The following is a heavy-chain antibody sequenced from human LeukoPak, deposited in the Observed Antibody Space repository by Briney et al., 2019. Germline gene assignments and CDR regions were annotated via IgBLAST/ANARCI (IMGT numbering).Heavy chain of an antibody. CDR3: ARDQAGSGHYADY. V-gene: IGHV3-30*02. CDR2: IRFDGSSK. Sequence: PGGSLRLSCAASGFTFTNYAMRWVRQAPGKGLEWLAFIRFDGSSKYYADFVKGRFTISRDSSKNTLYLQMNSLRPEDTAVYYCARDQAGSGHYADYWGQGTLVTVSS. D-gene: IGHD3-10*01. J-gene: IGHJ4*02. CDR1: GFTFTNYA.